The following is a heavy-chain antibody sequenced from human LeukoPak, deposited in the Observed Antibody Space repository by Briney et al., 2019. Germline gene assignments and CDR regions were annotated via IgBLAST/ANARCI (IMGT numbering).Heavy chain of an antibody. CDR3: VRGGRWLQLDY. V-gene: IGHV4-4*07. CDR2: IYTSGST. J-gene: IGHJ4*02. D-gene: IGHD5-24*01. Sequence: PSETLSLTCTVSGGSISSYYWSWIRQPAGKGLEWIGRIYTSGSTNYNPSLKSRVTISVDKSKNQFSLKLSSVTAADTAVYYCVRGGRWLQLDYWGQGTLVTVSS. CDR1: GGSISSYY.